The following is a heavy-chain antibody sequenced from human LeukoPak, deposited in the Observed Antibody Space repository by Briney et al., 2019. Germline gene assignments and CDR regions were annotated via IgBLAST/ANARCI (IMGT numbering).Heavy chain of an antibody. CDR1: GGSFSGYY. CDR2: INHSGST. D-gene: IGHD5-18*01. V-gene: IGHV4-34*01. J-gene: IGHJ4*02. Sequence: SETLSLTCAVYGGSFSGYYWSWIRQPPGKGLEWIGEINHSGSTNYNPSLKSRVTISVDTSKNQFSLKLSSVTAADTAVYYCARRPGYSYGDVYYFDYWGQGTLVTVSS. CDR3: ARRPGYSYGDVYYFDY.